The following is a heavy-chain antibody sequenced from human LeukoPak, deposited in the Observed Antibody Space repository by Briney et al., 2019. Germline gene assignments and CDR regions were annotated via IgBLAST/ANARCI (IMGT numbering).Heavy chain of an antibody. V-gene: IGHV4-39*07. CDR1: GGSISSSSYY. Sequence: PSETLSLTCTVSGGSISSSSYYWGWIRQPPGKGLEWIGSIYYSGSTNYNPSLKSRVTISVDTSKNQFSLKLSSVTAADTAVYYCARDSVVKPYYYYGMDVWGQGTTVTVSS. D-gene: IGHD2-15*01. CDR2: IYYSGST. CDR3: ARDSVVKPYYYYGMDV. J-gene: IGHJ6*02.